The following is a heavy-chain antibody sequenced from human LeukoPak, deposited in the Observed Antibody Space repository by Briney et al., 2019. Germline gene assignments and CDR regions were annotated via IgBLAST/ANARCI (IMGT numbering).Heavy chain of an antibody. D-gene: IGHD3-10*01. CDR2: IYYSGST. J-gene: IGHJ4*02. Sequence: PSETLSLTCTVSGGSISSSSYYWGWIRQPPGKGLEWIGSIYYSGSTYYNPSLKSRVTISVDTSKNQFSLKLSSVTAADTAVYYCARIGSGRGVDYWGQGTLVTVSS. CDR3: ARIGSGRGVDY. V-gene: IGHV4-39*01. CDR1: GGSISSSSYY.